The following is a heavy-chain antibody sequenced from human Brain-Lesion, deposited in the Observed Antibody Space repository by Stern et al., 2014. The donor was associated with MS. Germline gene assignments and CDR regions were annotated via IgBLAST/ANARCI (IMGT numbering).Heavy chain of an antibody. Sequence: QVQLVQSGAEVKKPGDSVKVSCKVSGYTLTELSMHWVRQAPRKGLEWMGGFDPEDGETIYAKKFQGRVTVTEDTSTDTAYMELSSLRSEDTAVYYCATLSPGAGGNYYRHFDYWGQGTLVTVSS. D-gene: IGHD1-26*01. CDR1: GYTLTELS. CDR3: ATLSPGAGGNYYRHFDY. J-gene: IGHJ4*02. V-gene: IGHV1-24*01. CDR2: FDPEDGET.